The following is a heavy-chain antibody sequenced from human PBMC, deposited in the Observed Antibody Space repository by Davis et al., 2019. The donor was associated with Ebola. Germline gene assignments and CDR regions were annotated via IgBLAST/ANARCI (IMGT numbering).Heavy chain of an antibody. CDR1: GFTFSNAW. J-gene: IGHJ4*02. D-gene: IGHD6-19*01. V-gene: IGHV3-66*01. Sequence: GESLKISCAASGFTFSNAWMSWVRQAPGKGLEWVSVIYSGGSTYYADSVKGRFTISRDNSKNTLYLQMNSLRAEDTAVYYCARDNSGWYDYWGQGTLVTVSS. CDR2: IYSGGST. CDR3: ARDNSGWYDY.